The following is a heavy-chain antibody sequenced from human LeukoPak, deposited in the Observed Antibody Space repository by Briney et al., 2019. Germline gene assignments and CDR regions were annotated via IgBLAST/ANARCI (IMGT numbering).Heavy chain of an antibody. V-gene: IGHV3-7*01. Sequence: PGGSLRLSCAASGFTFTTYWMTWVRQAPGKGLEWVANINQDGTEKYYVDSVKGRFTISRDNAKNSLYLQMNSLRVEDTAVYYCARRAGAYSHPYDYWGQGTLVTVSS. D-gene: IGHD4/OR15-4a*01. CDR3: ARRAGAYSHPYDY. CDR1: GFTFTTYW. CDR2: INQDGTEK. J-gene: IGHJ4*02.